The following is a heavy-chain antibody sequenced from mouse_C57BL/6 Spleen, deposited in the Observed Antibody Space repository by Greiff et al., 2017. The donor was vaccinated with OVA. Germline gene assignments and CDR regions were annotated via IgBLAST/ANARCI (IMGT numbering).Heavy chain of an antibody. CDR3: AKVTTVVADY. D-gene: IGHD1-1*01. Sequence: QVQLQQPGAELVKPGASVKLSCKASGYTFTSYWMQWVKQRPGQGLEWIGEIDPSDSYTNYNPKFKGKATLTVDTSSSTAYMQLSSLTSEDSAVYYCAKVTTVVADYWGQGTTLTVSS. J-gene: IGHJ2*01. CDR1: GYTFTSYW. CDR2: IDPSDSYT. V-gene: IGHV1-50*01.